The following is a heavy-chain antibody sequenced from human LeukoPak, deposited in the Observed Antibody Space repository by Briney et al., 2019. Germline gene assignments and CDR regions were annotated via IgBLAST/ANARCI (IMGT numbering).Heavy chain of an antibody. CDR3: ARISGSYFNYYYYMDV. Sequence: PSETLSLTCTVSGGSISSYYWSWIRQPAGKGLEWIGRIYTRGSTNYNPSLKSRVTISVDTSKNQFSLKLSSVTAADTAVYYCARISGSYFNYYYYMDVWGKGTTVTVSS. CDR2: IYTRGST. V-gene: IGHV4-4*07. J-gene: IGHJ6*03. CDR1: GGSISSYY. D-gene: IGHD1-26*01.